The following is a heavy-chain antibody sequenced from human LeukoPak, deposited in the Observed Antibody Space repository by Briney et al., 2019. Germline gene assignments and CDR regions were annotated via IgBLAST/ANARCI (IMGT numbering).Heavy chain of an antibody. CDR2: INPNSGGT. J-gene: IGHJ6*02. V-gene: IGHV1-2*06. CDR1: GYTFTGYY. Sequence: ASVKVSCKASGYTFTGYYMHWVRQAPGQGLEWMGRINPNSGGTNYAQKFQGRVTMTRDTSTSTVYMELSSLRSEDTAVYYCARSRGNSLGMDVWGQGTTVTVSS. D-gene: IGHD4-23*01. CDR3: ARSRGNSLGMDV.